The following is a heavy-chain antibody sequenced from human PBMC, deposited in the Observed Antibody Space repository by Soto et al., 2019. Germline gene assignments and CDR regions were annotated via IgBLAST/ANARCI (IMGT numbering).Heavy chain of an antibody. D-gene: IGHD3-16*01. CDR3: ASSIWSYAAVSGSYYYYYGMDV. CDR2: MNPNSGNT. J-gene: IGHJ6*02. CDR1: GYTFTSYD. V-gene: IGHV1-8*01. Sequence: ASVKVSCKASGYTFTSYDINWVRQATGQGLEWMGWMNPNSGNTGYAQKFQGRVTMTRNNSISTAYMELSSLRSEDTAVYYCASSIWSYAAVSGSYYYYYGMDVWGQGTTVTVSS.